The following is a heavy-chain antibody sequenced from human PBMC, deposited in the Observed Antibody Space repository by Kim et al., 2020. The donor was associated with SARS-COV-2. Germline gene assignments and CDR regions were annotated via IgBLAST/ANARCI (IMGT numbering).Heavy chain of an antibody. CDR3: ARHSRIVVVPAAILA. J-gene: IGHJ4*02. CDR2: IYYSGST. V-gene: IGHV4-39*01. Sequence: SETLSLTCTVSGGSISSSSYYWGSIRQPPGTGLEWIGSIYYSGSTYYNPPLKSRVTISVDTSKNQFSLKLSSVTAADTAVYYCARHSRIVVVPAAILAWGQGTLVTVTS. CDR1: GGSISSSSYY. D-gene: IGHD2-2*01.